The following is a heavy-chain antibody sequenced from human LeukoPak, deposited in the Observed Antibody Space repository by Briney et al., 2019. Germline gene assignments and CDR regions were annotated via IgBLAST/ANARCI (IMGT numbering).Heavy chain of an antibody. Sequence: PGGSLRLSCAASGFTVSSNYMSWVRQAPGKGLEWVSVIYSGGSTYYADSVKGRFTISRDNSENTLYLQMNSLRAEDTAVYYCARDRKGEFDYWGQGTLVTVSS. V-gene: IGHV3-53*01. J-gene: IGHJ4*02. D-gene: IGHD3-10*01. CDR3: ARDRKGEFDY. CDR2: IYSGGST. CDR1: GFTVSSNY.